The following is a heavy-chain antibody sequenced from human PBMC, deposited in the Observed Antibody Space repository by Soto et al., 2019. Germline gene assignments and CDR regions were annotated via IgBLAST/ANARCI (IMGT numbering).Heavy chain of an antibody. CDR1: GFSFSSYA. CDR3: ARDYRAYGDRYSDDYYGMDV. D-gene: IGHD4-17*01. V-gene: IGHV3-30-3*01. CDR2: ISYDGSSK. Sequence: QVQLVESGGGVVQPGRSLRLSCAPSGFSFSSYAMHWVRQAPGKGLEWVAVISYDGSSKYYADSVKGRFTISRDHSRSTLYLLRNSLSPEDTAVFYFARDYRAYGDRYSDDYYGMDVWGQGTTVIVSS. J-gene: IGHJ6*02.